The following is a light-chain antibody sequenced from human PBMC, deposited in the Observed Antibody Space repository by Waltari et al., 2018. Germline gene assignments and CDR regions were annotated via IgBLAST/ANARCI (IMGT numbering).Light chain of an antibody. V-gene: IGKV3-15*01. CDR3: QQYNRWPPIT. J-gene: IGKJ5*01. Sequence: EIVMTQSPATLSVSPGERVTLSCRASQSVSSNLAWYQRKPGQAPRLLIFDASTRATSVPGRFSGSGSGTEFTLTISSLQSEDSAVYYCQQYNRWPPITVGQGTRLEVK. CDR2: DAS. CDR1: QSVSSN.